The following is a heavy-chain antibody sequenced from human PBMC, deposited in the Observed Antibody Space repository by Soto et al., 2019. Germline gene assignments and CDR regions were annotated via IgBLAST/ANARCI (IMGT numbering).Heavy chain of an antibody. CDR2: IDPSDSET. D-gene: IGHD4-17*01. V-gene: IGHV5-10-1*03. CDR1: GYRFGSFW. Sequence: EVQVVQSGAEVKKPGESLSISCKGSGYRFGSFWISWVRQMPGKGLEWMGRIDPSDSETNYSPSAQGHVTISADTSITTVYLHWISLKASDSAIYYCARHDYHSSENDYWGQGTLVTVST. J-gene: IGHJ4*02. CDR3: ARHDYHSSENDY.